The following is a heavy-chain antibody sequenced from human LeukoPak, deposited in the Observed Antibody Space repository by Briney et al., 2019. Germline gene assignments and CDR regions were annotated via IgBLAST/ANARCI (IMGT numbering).Heavy chain of an antibody. V-gene: IGHV4-4*09. J-gene: IGHJ5*02. CDR1: GGSISSYY. CDR3: AGAYCSSTSCYRLDWFDP. D-gene: IGHD2-2*01. CDR2: IYTSGST. Sequence: SETLSLTCTVSGGSISSYYWSWIRQPPGKGLGWIGYIYTSGSTNYNPSLKSRVTISVDTSKNQFSLKLSSVTAADTAVYYCAGAYCSSTSCYRLDWFDPWGQGTLVTVSS.